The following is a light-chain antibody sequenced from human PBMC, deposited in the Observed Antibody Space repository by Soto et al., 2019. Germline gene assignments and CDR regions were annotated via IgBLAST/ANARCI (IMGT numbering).Light chain of an antibody. J-gene: IGKJ1*01. CDR3: QQYGSSGT. CDR2: AAS. V-gene: IGKV1-39*01. Sequence: DIQMTQSPSSLSASVGDRVTITCRASQSISSYLNWYQQKPGKAPKLLMYAASSLQSGVPSRFSGSGSGTDFTLTISRLEPEDFAVYYCQQYGSSGTFGQGTKVEIK. CDR1: QSISSY.